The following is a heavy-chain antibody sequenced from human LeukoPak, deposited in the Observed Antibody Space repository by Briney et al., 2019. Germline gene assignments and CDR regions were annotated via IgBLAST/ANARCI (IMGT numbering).Heavy chain of an antibody. Sequence: SVKVSCKASGGTFSSYAISWVRQAPGQGLDLMGGIIPIFGTANYAQKFQGRVTITADKSTSTAYMELSSLRSEDTAVYYCTRDGAYDILTGYYNPNWFDPWGQGTLVTVSS. J-gene: IGHJ5*02. CDR2: IIPIFGTA. CDR1: GGTFSSYA. V-gene: IGHV1-69*06. CDR3: TRDGAYDILTGYYNPNWFDP. D-gene: IGHD3-9*01.